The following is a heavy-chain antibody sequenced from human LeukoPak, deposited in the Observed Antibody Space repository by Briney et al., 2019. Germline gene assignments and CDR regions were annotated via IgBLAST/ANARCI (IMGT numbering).Heavy chain of an antibody. J-gene: IGHJ6*03. CDR2: IYYSGST. CDR3: ARQTGYSYGPNYYYYMDV. D-gene: IGHD5-18*01. V-gene: IGHV4-39*01. Sequence: PSETLSLTCTVSGGSISSSSYYWGWIRQPPGKGLGWIGSIYYSGSTYYNPSLKSRVTISVDTSKSQFSLKLSSVTAADTAVYYCARQTGYSYGPNYYYYMDVWGKGTTVTVSS. CDR1: GGSISSSSYY.